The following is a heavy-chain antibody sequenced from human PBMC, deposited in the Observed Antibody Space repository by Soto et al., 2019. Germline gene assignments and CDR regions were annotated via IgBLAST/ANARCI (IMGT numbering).Heavy chain of an antibody. CDR1: GGSITSANW. Sequence: SETLSLTCAVSGGSITSANWWTWVRQPPGGGLEWIGEISHSGITNYKASLKSRVTMSVDKTKNDVSLKLTSVIAADTAVYYCARVLRGWFDPWGQGTPVTVFS. J-gene: IGHJ5*02. V-gene: IGHV4-4*02. CDR2: ISHSGIT. CDR3: ARVLRGWFDP.